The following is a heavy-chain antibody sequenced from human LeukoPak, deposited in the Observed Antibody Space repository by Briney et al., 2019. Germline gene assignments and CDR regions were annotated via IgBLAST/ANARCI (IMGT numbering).Heavy chain of an antibody. Sequence: SETLSLTCAVYGGSFSGYYWSWIRQPPGKGLEWIGEINRSGSTNYNPSLKSRVTISVDTSKNQFSLKLSSVTAADTAVYYCASHGVDSYGYVGMDVWGQGTTVTVSS. J-gene: IGHJ6*02. D-gene: IGHD5-18*01. CDR2: INRSGST. CDR1: GGSFSGYY. CDR3: ASHGVDSYGYVGMDV. V-gene: IGHV4-34*01.